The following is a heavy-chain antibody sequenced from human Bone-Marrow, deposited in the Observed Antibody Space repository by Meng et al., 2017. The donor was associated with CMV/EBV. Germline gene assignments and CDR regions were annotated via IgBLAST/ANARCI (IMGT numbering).Heavy chain of an antibody. CDR1: GFTLVAPA. CDR3: AKDLGIAAAWGY. V-gene: IGHV3-23*01. Sequence: AASGFTLVAPAMRWVRQAAGKGLEWVSAISGSGGSTYYGDSVKGRFTISRDNSKNTLYLQMNSLRAEDTAVYYCAKDLGIAAAWGYWGQGTLVTVSS. D-gene: IGHD6-13*01. J-gene: IGHJ4*02. CDR2: ISGSGGST.